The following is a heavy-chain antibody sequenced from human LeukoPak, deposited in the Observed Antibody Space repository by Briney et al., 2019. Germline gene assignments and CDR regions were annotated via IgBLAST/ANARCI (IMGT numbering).Heavy chain of an antibody. D-gene: IGHD2/OR15-2a*01. CDR3: ARVEYLSYAFDI. V-gene: IGHV4-30-4*01. CDR1: GGSISSGDYY. CDR2: IYYSGST. Sequence: PSETLSLTCTVSGGSISSGDYYWSWIRQPPGKGLEWIGYIYYSGSTYYNPSLKSRVTISVDTSKNQFSLKLSSVTAADTAMYYCARVEYLSYAFDIWGQGTMVTVSS. J-gene: IGHJ3*02.